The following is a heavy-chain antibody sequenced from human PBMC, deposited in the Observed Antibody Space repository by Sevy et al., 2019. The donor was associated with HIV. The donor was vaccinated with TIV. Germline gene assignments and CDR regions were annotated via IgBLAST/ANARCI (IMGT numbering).Heavy chain of an antibody. CDR1: GFTFSNAW. D-gene: IGHD6-13*01. J-gene: IGHJ4*02. CDR2: IKSKTDGGTT. Sequence: GGSLRLSCAASGFTFSNAWMSWVRQAPGKGLEWVGRIKSKTDGGTTDYAAPVKGRFTISRDDSKNTLYLQMNSLRAEDTAVYYCARDRGYSSSWDYWGQGTLVTVSS. V-gene: IGHV3-15*01. CDR3: ARDRGYSSSWDY.